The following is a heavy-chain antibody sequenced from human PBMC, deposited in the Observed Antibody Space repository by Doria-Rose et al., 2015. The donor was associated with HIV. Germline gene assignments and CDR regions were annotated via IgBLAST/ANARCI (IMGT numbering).Heavy chain of an antibody. CDR1: GYTFTNYD. J-gene: IGHJ4*02. CDR2: MNPNSGNT. Sequence: QVQLVQSGAEVKKPGAPVQISCKASGYTFTNYDINWVRQATGQGLEWMGWMNPNSGNTGYAQKFQGRVTMTRNTSINTAYMELSSLRSEDTAVYYCARGVYYGSGSYLPGDYWGQGSLVTVSS. CDR3: ARGVYYGSGSYLPGDY. V-gene: IGHV1-8*02. D-gene: IGHD3-10*01.